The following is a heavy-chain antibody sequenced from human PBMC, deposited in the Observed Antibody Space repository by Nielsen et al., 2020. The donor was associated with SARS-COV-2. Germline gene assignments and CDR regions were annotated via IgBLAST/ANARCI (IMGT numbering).Heavy chain of an antibody. CDR1: GFTFDDYA. Sequence: GGSLRLSCAASGFTFDDYAMHWVRQAPGKGLEWVSGISWNSGSIGYADSVKGRFTISRDNAKNSLYLQMNSLRAEDTALYYCACCSSTSWHVADAFDIWGQGTMVTVSS. J-gene: IGHJ3*02. D-gene: IGHD2-2*01. CDR2: ISWNSGSI. CDR3: ACCSSTSWHVADAFDI. V-gene: IGHV3-9*01.